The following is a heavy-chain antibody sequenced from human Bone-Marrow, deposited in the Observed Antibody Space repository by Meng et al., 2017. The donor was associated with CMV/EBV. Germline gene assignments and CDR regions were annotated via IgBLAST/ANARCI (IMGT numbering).Heavy chain of an antibody. D-gene: IGHD6-6*01. J-gene: IGHJ6*02. Sequence: LRLSCTVSGGSISSGGYYWSWIRQHPGKGLEWIGYIYYSGSTYYNPSLKSRVTISVDTSKNQFSLKLSSVTAADTAVYYCARDPTKYSSSTQYAIYYYYYYGMDVWGQGTTVTVSS. V-gene: IGHV4-31*03. CDR2: IYYSGST. CDR1: GGSISSGGYY. CDR3: ARDPTKYSSSTQYAIYYYYYYGMDV.